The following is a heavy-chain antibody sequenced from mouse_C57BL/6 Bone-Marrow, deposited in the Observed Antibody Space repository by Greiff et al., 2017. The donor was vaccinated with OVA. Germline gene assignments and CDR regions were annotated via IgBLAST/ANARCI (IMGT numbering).Heavy chain of an antibody. CDR3: ARGGYDYDGSWFAY. D-gene: IGHD2-4*01. V-gene: IGHV5-16*01. CDR2: INYDGSST. Sequence: EVHLVESEGGLVQPGSSMKLSCTASGFTFSDYYMAWVRQVPEKGLEWVANINYDGSSTYYLDSLKSRFIISRDNAKNILYLQMSSLKSEDTATYYCARGGYDYDGSWFAYWGQGTLVTVSA. CDR1: GFTFSDYY. J-gene: IGHJ3*01.